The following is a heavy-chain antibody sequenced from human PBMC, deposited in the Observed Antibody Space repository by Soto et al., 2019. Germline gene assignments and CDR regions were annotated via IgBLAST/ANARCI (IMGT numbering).Heavy chain of an antibody. Sequence: EVQLVESGGVLIQPWGSLRLSCAASGFTVSSKYMTWVRQAPGKGLEWVSVIYGGGTTYYADSVKGRFTISRDNSKNTLYLQVNSLRAEDTAVYYCVQTTGWPGFDFWGQGTLVTVSS. CDR3: VQTTGWPGFDF. CDR1: GFTVSSKY. V-gene: IGHV3-53*01. CDR2: IYGGGTT. J-gene: IGHJ4*02. D-gene: IGHD6-19*01.